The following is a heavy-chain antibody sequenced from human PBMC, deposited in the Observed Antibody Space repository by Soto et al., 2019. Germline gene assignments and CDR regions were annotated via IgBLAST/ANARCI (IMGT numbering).Heavy chain of an antibody. CDR2: INPNSGGT. J-gene: IGHJ6*02. D-gene: IGHD5-12*01. Sequence: QVQLVQSGAEVKKPGASVKVSCKASGYTFTGYYMHWVRQAPGQGLEWMGWINPNSGGTNYAQKFQGRVTMTRDTSISTAYMELSRLRSDDTAVYYCAKSIRGYSGYSGMNVWGQGTTVTVSS. CDR1: GYTFTGYY. V-gene: IGHV1-2*02. CDR3: AKSIRGYSGYSGMNV.